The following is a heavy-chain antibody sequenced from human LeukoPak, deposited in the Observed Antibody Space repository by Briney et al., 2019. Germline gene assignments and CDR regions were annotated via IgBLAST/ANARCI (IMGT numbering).Heavy chain of an antibody. D-gene: IGHD6-19*01. J-gene: IGHJ3*02. CDR2: IYYSGST. CDR3: ARGKYSSGWYKGDAFDI. CDR1: GDPISAYY. Sequence: SETLSLTCIVSGDPISAYYWNWIRQSPGKGLEWIGSIYYSGSTYYNPSLKSRVTKSVDTSKNQFSLKLSSVTAADTAVYYCARGKYSSGWYKGDAFDIWGQGTMVTVSS. V-gene: IGHV4-59*12.